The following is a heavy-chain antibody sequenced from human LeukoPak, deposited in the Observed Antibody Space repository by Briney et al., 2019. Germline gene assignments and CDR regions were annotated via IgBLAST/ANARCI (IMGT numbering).Heavy chain of an antibody. CDR3: AKAPLLWFGELLYFDY. CDR1: GFTFSSYA. Sequence: GSLRLSCAASGFTFSSYAMSWVRQAPGKGLEWVSAISGSGGSTYYADSVKGRFTISRDNSKNMLYLQMNSLRAEDTAVYYCAKAPLLWFGELLYFDYWGQGTLVTVSS. V-gene: IGHV3-23*01. D-gene: IGHD3-10*01. CDR2: ISGSGGST. J-gene: IGHJ4*02.